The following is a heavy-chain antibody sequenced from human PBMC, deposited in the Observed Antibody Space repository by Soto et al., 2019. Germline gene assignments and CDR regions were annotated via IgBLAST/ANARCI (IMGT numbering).Heavy chain of an antibody. CDR3: ARHEDGGDSHVDY. J-gene: IGHJ4*02. CDR2: IYPGDSDT. CDR1: GYSFTSYW. V-gene: IGHV5-51*01. Sequence: EVQLVQSGAEVKKPGESLKISCKGSGYSFTSYWIGWVRQMPGKGLEWMGIIYPGDSDTRYSPSFQGQVTISADKSXXXAYLXWXXXXXSDTAMYYCARHEDGGDSHVDYWGQGTLVTVSS. D-gene: IGHD2-21*02.